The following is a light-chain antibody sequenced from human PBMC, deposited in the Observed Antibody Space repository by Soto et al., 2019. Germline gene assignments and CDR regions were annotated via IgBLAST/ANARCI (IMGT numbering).Light chain of an antibody. Sequence: EIVLTQSPATLSLSPGERATLSCRASQSVSSYLAWYQQKPGQAPRLLIYDASNRATGITARFSGSGSGTDFTLTISVLESEDFAVYYCQQRSNWPPLTVGGGTKVEIK. V-gene: IGKV3-11*01. CDR1: QSVSSY. CDR3: QQRSNWPPLT. CDR2: DAS. J-gene: IGKJ4*01.